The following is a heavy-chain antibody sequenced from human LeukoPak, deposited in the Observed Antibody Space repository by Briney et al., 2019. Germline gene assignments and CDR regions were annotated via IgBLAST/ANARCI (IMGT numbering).Heavy chain of an antibody. Sequence: SETLSLTCTVSGGSISSGGYYWSWIRQHPGKGLEWIGYIYYSGSTYYNPSLKSRVTISVDTSKNQFSLKLSSVTAADTAVYYCAREARLQYFLINWFDPWGQGTLVTVSS. CDR1: GGSISSGGYY. D-gene: IGHD3-9*01. J-gene: IGHJ5*02. CDR3: AREARLQYFLINWFDP. CDR2: IYYSGST. V-gene: IGHV4-31*03.